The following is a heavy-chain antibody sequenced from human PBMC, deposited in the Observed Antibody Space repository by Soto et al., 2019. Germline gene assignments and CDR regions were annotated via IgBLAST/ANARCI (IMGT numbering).Heavy chain of an antibody. Sequence: ASVKVSCKASGYTFTSYGISWVRQAPGQGLEWMGWISAYNGNTNYAQKLQGGVTMTTDTSTSTAYMELRSLRSDDTAVYYCARDWPYCSGGSCYSGGWFDPWGQGTLVTVSS. J-gene: IGHJ5*02. D-gene: IGHD2-15*01. V-gene: IGHV1-18*01. CDR3: ARDWPYCSGGSCYSGGWFDP. CDR1: GYTFTSYG. CDR2: ISAYNGNT.